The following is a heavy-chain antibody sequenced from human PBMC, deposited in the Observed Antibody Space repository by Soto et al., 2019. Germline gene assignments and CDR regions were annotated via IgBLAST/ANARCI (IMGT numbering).Heavy chain of an antibody. CDR2: ISGSGGST. CDR1: GFTFSSYA. J-gene: IGHJ6*02. CDR3: AKDWFRITYYYYGMDV. D-gene: IGHD3-10*01. V-gene: IGHV3-23*01. Sequence: AVGSLRLSCAASGFTFSSYAMSWVRQAPGKGLEWVSAISGSGGSTYYADSVKGRFTIPRDNSKNTLYLQMNSLRAEDTAVYYCAKDWFRITYYYYGMDVWGQGTTVTVSS.